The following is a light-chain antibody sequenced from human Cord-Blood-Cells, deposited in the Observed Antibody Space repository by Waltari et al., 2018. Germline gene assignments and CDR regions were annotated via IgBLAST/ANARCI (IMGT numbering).Light chain of an antibody. V-gene: IGLV3-21*04. Sequence: SYVLTQPPSVSVAPGKTARITCGGNNIGSKSVHWYQLKPGQAPVLVIYYDSDRPSGIPERFSGSNSGNTATLPISRVEAGDEADYYCQVWDSSSDHVVFGGGTKLTVL. CDR1: NIGSKS. CDR3: QVWDSSSDHVV. J-gene: IGLJ2*01. CDR2: YDS.